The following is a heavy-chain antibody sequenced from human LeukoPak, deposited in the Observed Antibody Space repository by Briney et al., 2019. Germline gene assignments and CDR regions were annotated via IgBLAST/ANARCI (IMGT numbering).Heavy chain of an antibody. Sequence: GASVKVSCKASGYTFSSYGISWVRQAPGQGLEWMGWISASNGNTNYAQKVQGKVTMTTDTSTSTAYMELRSLRSDDTAVYYCARVWNYVWGSYRSQYYFDYWGQGTLVTVSS. CDR2: ISASNGNT. J-gene: IGHJ4*02. CDR3: ARVWNYVWGSYRSQYYFDY. CDR1: GYTFSSYG. V-gene: IGHV1-18*01. D-gene: IGHD3-16*02.